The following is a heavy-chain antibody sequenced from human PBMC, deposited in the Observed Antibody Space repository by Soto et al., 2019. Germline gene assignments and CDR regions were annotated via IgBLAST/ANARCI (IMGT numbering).Heavy chain of an antibody. CDR2: IWYDGSNK. Sequence: GGSLRLSCAASGFTFSSYGMHWVRQAPGKGLEWVAVIWYDGSNKYYADSVKGRFTISGDNSKKTLYLQMNSLRAEDTAVYYCARDFGQAAGYDAFDIWGQGTMVTVSS. J-gene: IGHJ3*02. CDR1: GFTFSSYG. V-gene: IGHV3-33*01. D-gene: IGHD6-13*01. CDR3: ARDFGQAAGYDAFDI.